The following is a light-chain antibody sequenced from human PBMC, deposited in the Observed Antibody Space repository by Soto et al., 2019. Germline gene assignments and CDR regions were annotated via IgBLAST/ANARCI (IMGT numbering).Light chain of an antibody. V-gene: IGLV2-14*01. Sequence: QSALPQPASVSGSPGQSITISCTGTSSDVGGYNYVSWYQQHPGKAPKLMIYDVSNRPSGVSNRFSGSKSGNTASLTISGLQAEDEDDYYCSSYTSSSTLVFGGGTQLTVL. CDR3: SSYTSSSTLV. CDR2: DVS. CDR1: SSDVGGYNY. J-gene: IGLJ2*01.